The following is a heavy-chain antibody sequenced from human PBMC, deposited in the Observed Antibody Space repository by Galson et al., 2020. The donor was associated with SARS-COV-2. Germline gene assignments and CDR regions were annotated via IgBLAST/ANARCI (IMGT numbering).Heavy chain of an antibody. Sequence: GGSLRLSCAASGFTFSSYGMHWVRQAPGKGLEWVAVIWYDGSNKYYADSVKGRFTISRDNSKNTLYLQMNSLRAEDTAVYYCARDANMYSSGWYAHFDYWGQGTLVTVSS. V-gene: IGHV3-33*01. D-gene: IGHD6-19*01. CDR1: GFTFSSYG. CDR2: IWYDGSNK. CDR3: ARDANMYSSGWYAHFDY. J-gene: IGHJ4*02.